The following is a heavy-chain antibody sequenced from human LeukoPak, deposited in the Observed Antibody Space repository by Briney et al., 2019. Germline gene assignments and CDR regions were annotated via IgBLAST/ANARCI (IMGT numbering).Heavy chain of an antibody. J-gene: IGHJ4*02. V-gene: IGHV4-31*03. CDR1: GGSISSGGYY. CDR2: IYYSGST. CDR3: ARVYDSSGYYLAY. Sequence: SETLSLTCTVSGGSISSGGYYWSWIRQHPGKGLEWIGYIYYSGSTYYNPSLKSRVTISVDTSKNQFSLKLSSVTAADTAVYYCARVYDSSGYYLAYWGQGTLVTVSS. D-gene: IGHD3-22*01.